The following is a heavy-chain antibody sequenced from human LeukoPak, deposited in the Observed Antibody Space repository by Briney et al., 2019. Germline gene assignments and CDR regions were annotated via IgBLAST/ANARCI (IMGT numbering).Heavy chain of an antibody. V-gene: IGHV1-18*01. D-gene: IGHD3-22*01. CDR2: ISAYNGNT. J-gene: IGHJ4*02. CDR1: GYTFTSYG. Sequence: ASVKVSCKASGYTFTSYGISWVRQAPGQGLEWMGWISAYNGNTNYARKLQGRVTMTTDTSTSTAYMELRSLRSDDTAVYYCARDYYDSSGYYGIDYWGQGTLVTVSS. CDR3: ARDYYDSSGYYGIDY.